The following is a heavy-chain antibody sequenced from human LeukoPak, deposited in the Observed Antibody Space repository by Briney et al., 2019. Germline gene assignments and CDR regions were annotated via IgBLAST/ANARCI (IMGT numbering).Heavy chain of an antibody. CDR3: GTHAGRTGSDD. J-gene: IGHJ4*02. V-gene: IGHV3-11*01. Sequence: GGSLRLSCATSGFIFSGYYMSWIRQAPGKGLEWVSYISGSGSDISYADSVKGRFTVSRDNAKDSLYLQMNSLRAEDTAVYYFGTHAGRTGSDDWGQGTLVTVSS. D-gene: IGHD3/OR15-3a*01. CDR1: GFIFSGYY. CDR2: ISGSGSDI.